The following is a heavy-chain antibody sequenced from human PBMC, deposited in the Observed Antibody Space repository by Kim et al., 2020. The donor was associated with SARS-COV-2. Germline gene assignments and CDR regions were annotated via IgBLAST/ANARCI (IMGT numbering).Heavy chain of an antibody. Sequence: ASVKVSCKASGYTFTGYYMHWVRQAPGQGLEWMGWINPNSGGTNYAQKFQGRVTMTRDTSISTAYMELSRLRSDDTAVYYCARDGAAAGPTEGTNWFDPWGQGTLVTVSS. CDR2: INPNSGGT. CDR1: GYTFTGYY. D-gene: IGHD6-13*01. J-gene: IGHJ5*02. V-gene: IGHV1-2*02. CDR3: ARDGAAAGPTEGTNWFDP.